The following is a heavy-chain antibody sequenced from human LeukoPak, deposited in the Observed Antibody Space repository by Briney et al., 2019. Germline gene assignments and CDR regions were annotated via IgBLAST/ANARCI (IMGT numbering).Heavy chain of an antibody. CDR3: ATAHRLIMVRGFHKPPFDY. V-gene: IGHV1-18*01. CDR1: GYTFTSYG. J-gene: IGHJ4*02. D-gene: IGHD3-10*01. CDR2: ISAYNGNT. Sequence: ASVKVSCKASGYTFTSYGISWVRQAPGQGLEWMGWISAYNGNTNYAQKLQGRVTMTTDTSTSTAYMELSSLRSEDTAVYYCATAHRLIMVRGFHKPPFDYWGQGTLVTVSS.